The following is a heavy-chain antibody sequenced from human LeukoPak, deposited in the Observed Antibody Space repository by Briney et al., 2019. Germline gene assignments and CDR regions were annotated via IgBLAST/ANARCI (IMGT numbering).Heavy chain of an antibody. CDR1: GGSISSGGYS. J-gene: IGHJ4*02. CDR2: IYHSGST. D-gene: IGHD3-16*01. CDR3: ARAVGGQFDY. Sequence: PSQTLSLTCAVSGGSISSGGYSWSWIRQPPGKGLEWIGYIYHSGSTYYNPSLKSRVTISVDRSKNQFSLKPSSVTAADTAVYYCARAVGGQFDYWGQGTLVTVSS. V-gene: IGHV4-30-2*01.